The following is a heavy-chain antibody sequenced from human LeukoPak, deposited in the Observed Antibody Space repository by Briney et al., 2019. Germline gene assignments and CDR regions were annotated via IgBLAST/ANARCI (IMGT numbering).Heavy chain of an antibody. V-gene: IGHV3-30*04. CDR3: ARDVFAGCSTHHKFDP. CDR1: GFTFRGHA. Sequence: GGSLRLSCVGSGFTFRGHAMHWVRQAPGKGLEWVALISYDGGKKYHADSVKGRFTISRDNSKNTLYLQMNSLRAEDTAVYYCARDVFAGCSTHHKFDPWGQGTLVTVSS. CDR2: ISYDGGKK. D-gene: IGHD6-13*01. J-gene: IGHJ5*02.